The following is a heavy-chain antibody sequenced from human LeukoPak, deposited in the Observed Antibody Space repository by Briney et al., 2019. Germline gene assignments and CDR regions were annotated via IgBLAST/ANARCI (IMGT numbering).Heavy chain of an antibody. V-gene: IGHV3-23*01. CDR1: GFTFSSYA. CDR2: ISGSGGST. D-gene: IGHD2-2*01. CDR3: AKGYCSSTSCSFQH. J-gene: IGHJ1*01. Sequence: GGSLRLSCAASGFTFSSYAMSWVRQAPWKGLEWVSAISGSGGSTYYADSVKGRFTISRDNSKNTLYLQMNSLRAEDTAVYYCAKGYCSSTSCSFQHWGQGTLVTVSS.